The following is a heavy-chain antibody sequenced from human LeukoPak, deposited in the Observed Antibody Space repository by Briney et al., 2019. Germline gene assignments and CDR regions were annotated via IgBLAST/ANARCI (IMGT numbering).Heavy chain of an antibody. D-gene: IGHD6-19*01. CDR3: AXXXXVAAGSDAFDI. CDR1: GYTFTGYY. J-gene: IGHJ3*02. CDR2: ISPYNSNT. V-gene: IGHV1-18*04. Sequence: ASVKVSCKASGYTFTGYYMHWMRQAPGQSLEWMGWISPYNSNTKYAQKLQGRVTMTTDTSTNTAYMEVRSLRSDDTAVYYCAXXXXVAAGSDAFDIWGQGTMVTVSS.